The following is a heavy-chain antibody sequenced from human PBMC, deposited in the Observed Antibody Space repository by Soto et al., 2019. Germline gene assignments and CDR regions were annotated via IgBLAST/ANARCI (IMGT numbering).Heavy chain of an antibody. D-gene: IGHD3-22*01. CDR3: AGEGGGGYYDSSGYMAV. CDR1: GITVSTNY. Sequence: EVQLVETGGGLIQPGGSLRLSCAASGITVSTNYMSWVRQAPGKGLEWVSVIYSDGKTFYADSVKGRFTISRDNSQNTVSLQMNSLGADDTAGYYWAGEGGGGYYDSSGYMAVWGQGTLVTVSS. J-gene: IGHJ4*02. V-gene: IGHV3-53*02. CDR2: IYSDGKT.